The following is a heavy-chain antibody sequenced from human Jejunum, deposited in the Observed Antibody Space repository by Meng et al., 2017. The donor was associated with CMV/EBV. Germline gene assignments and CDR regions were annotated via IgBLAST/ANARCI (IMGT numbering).Heavy chain of an antibody. CDR2: IYTSGST. CDR3: ARESGSYYWFDP. Sequence: VLLQESVPGLVKSSETLSLPCFVSAGPISGYYWSWIRQPAGKGLEWIGRIYTSGSTHYNPSLKSRLTMSVDLAKNQISLKLSSVTAADTAVYYCARESGSYYWFDPWGQGTLVTVSS. CDR1: AGPISGYY. J-gene: IGHJ5*02. D-gene: IGHD1-26*01. V-gene: IGHV4-4*07.